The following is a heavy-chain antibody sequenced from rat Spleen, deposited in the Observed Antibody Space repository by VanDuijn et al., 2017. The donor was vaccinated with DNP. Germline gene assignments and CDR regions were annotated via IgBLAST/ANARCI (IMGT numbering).Heavy chain of an antibody. Sequence: EVQLVESGGNLVQPGRSLKLSCVASGFRFNNYWMTWIRQAPTKGLEWVAYIGSDGYAPYYGDSVKGRFTISRDNAKSTLYLQMNSLRSEDTATYYCAARYSSSWFAYWGQGTLVTVSS. CDR2: IGSDGYAP. CDR3: AARYSSSWFAY. J-gene: IGHJ3*01. V-gene: IGHV5-25*01. D-gene: IGHD1-2*01. CDR1: GFRFNNYW.